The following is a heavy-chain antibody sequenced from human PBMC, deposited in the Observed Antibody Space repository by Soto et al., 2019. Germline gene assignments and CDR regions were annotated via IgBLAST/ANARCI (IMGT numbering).Heavy chain of an antibody. D-gene: IGHD1-7*01. CDR1: GGSFTSNNW. V-gene: IGHV4-4*02. CDR2: IYRTGST. CDR3: ASRDPGTSVDY. Sequence: QVQLQESGPGLVKPSGTLSLTCAVSGGSFTSNNWWTWVRQPPGQGLEWIGEIYRTGSTNYNPSLKSRVTLSLDKSENQFSLKVTSLTAADTAVYYCASRDPGTSVDYWGQVTLVTVSS. J-gene: IGHJ4*02.